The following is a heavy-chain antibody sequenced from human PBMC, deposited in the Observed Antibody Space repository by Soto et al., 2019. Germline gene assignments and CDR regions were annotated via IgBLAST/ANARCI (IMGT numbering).Heavy chain of an antibody. D-gene: IGHD2-15*01. Sequence: GGSLKLSCAASGFTFSTNAISGVRQDPGKGLEWVSVISDTTESTYYADSVKGRFTISRDNSKNTLYLQMNSLRAEDTAVYYCTRRYCSGGGCYSDFDFWGQGTLVTVSS. CDR2: ISDTTEST. J-gene: IGHJ4*02. V-gene: IGHV3-23*01. CDR1: GFTFSTNA. CDR3: TRRYCSGGGCYSDFDF.